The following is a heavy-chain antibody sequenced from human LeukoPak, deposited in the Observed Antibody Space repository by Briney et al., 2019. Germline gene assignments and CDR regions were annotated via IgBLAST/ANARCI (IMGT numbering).Heavy chain of an antibody. V-gene: IGHV3-7*03. CDR2: TKEDASEK. J-gene: IGHJ5*02. CDR3: ATEHNWFDP. Sequence: PGGSLRLSCAASGFTFSNYWMTWVRQAPGKGLEWVANTKEDASEKYYVDSVRGRFTTSRDNAKNSLYLQMSSLRAEDTAVYYCATEHNWFDPRGQGTLVTVSS. CDR1: GFTFSNYW.